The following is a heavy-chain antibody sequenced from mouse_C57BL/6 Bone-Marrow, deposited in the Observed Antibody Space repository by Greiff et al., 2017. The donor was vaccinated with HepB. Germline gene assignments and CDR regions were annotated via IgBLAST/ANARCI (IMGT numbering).Heavy chain of an antibody. D-gene: IGHD2-4*01. CDR2: ISYDGSN. CDR1: GYSITSGYY. Sequence: EVKLVESGPGLVKPSQSLSLTCSVTGYSITSGYYWNWIRQFPGNNLEWMGYISYDGSNNYNPSLKNRISITRDTSKNQFFLKLNSVTTEDTATYYCARDDYVFDYWGQGTTLTVSS. CDR3: ARDDYVFDY. V-gene: IGHV3-6*01. J-gene: IGHJ2*01.